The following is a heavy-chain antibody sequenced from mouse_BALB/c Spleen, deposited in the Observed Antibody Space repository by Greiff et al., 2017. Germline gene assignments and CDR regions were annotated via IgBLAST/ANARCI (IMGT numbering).Heavy chain of an antibody. D-gene: IGHD2-14*01. CDR2: ISYSGST. J-gene: IGHJ3*01. Sequence: DVKLQESGPGLVKPSQSLSLTCTVTGYSITSDYAWNWIRQFPGNKLEWMGYISYSGSTSYNPSLKSRISITRDTSKNQFFLQLNSVTTEDTATYYCAREGGYYRYDDGAYWGQGTLVTVSA. CDR3: AREGGYYRYDDGAY. CDR1: GYSITSDYA. V-gene: IGHV3-2*02.